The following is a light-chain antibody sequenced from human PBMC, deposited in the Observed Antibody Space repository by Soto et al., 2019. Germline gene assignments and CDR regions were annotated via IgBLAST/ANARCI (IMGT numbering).Light chain of an antibody. V-gene: IGKV1-5*03. CDR3: QHYNSYSPS. CDR2: KAS. Sequence: DIQMTQSPSTLSASVGDRVTITCRASQSIGSWLAWYQQKPGKAPKLLIYKASSLETGVPSTFSGSGSGTEFTLTISSLQPHDFATYYCQHYNSYSPSFGQGTKVDIK. J-gene: IGKJ1*01. CDR1: QSIGSW.